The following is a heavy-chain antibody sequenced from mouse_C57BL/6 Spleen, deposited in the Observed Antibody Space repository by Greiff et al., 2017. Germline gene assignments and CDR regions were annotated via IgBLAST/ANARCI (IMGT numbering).Heavy chain of an antibody. CDR3: ARSPCSYYPFDY. CDR2: IRNKANGHTT. V-gene: IGHV7-3*01. D-gene: IGHD2-12*01. CDR1: GFTFTDYY. J-gene: IGHJ2*01. Sequence: EVQLVESGGGLVQPGGSLSLSCAASGFTFTDYYMSWVRQPPGKALEWLGFIRNKANGHTTEYSVSVKGRFTISRDNSQSILYIQMNALRAEDSATYYCARSPCSYYPFDYWGQGTTLTVSS.